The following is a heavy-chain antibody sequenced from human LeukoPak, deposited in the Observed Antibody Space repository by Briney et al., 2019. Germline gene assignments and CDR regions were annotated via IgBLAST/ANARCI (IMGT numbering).Heavy chain of an antibody. CDR1: GGSISSSSYY. D-gene: IGHD5-18*01. Sequence: SETLSLTCTVSGGSISSSSYYWGWIRQPPGKGLEWIGSIYYSGSTYCNPPLKSRVTISVDTSKNQFSLKLCSVTAADTAVYYCARAPGPTAQADTGFDYWGQGTLVTVSS. J-gene: IGHJ4*02. V-gene: IGHV4-39*07. CDR2: IYYSGST. CDR3: ARAPGPTAQADTGFDY.